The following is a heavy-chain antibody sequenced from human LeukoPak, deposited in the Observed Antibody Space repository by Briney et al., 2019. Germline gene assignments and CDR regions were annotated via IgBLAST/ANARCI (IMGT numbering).Heavy chain of an antibody. V-gene: IGHV3-30*02. D-gene: IGHD3-22*01. CDR2: IHNIGSNK. CDR3: AKAITPQYYYDSSGYLLDY. J-gene: IGHJ4*02. CDR1: GFTFSSYS. Sequence: GGSLRLSCAASGFTFSSYSMNWVRQPPGKGLEWVALIHNIGSNKYYADSVKGRFTISRENSKNTMYRQMNSLRAEDTAVYYCAKAITPQYYYDSSGYLLDYWGQGTLVTVSS.